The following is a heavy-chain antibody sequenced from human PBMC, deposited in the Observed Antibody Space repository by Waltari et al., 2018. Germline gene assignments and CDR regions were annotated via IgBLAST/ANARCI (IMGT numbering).Heavy chain of an antibody. J-gene: IGHJ4*02. CDR3: ARELYSGSYYFDY. D-gene: IGHD1-26*01. V-gene: IGHV3-53*01. Sequence: EVQLVESGGGLIQPGGSLRLSCAASGFTVCSYYMNWVRQAPGKGLEWVSVFYSGGSTYYADSVKGRFTISRDNSKNTLYLQMNSLRTEDTAVYYCARELYSGSYYFDYWGQGTLVTVSS. CDR2: FYSGGST. CDR1: GFTVCSYY.